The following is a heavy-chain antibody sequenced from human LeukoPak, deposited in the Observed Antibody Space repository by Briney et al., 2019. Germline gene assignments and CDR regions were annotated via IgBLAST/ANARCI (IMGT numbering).Heavy chain of an antibody. Sequence: ASVKVSCKASGYTFTSYGISWVRQDPGQGLEWMGWISAYNGNTNYAQKLQGRVTMTTDTSTSTAYMELRSLRSDDTAVYYSARGSVIVVVPAAIRRGGWFDPWGQGTLVTVSS. J-gene: IGHJ5*02. CDR3: ARGSVIVVVPAAIRRGGWFDP. CDR2: ISAYNGNT. V-gene: IGHV1-18*01. CDR1: GYTFTSYG. D-gene: IGHD2-2*02.